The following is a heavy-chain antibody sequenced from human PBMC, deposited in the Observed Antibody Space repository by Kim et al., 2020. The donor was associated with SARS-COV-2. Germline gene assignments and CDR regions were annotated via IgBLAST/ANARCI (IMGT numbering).Heavy chain of an antibody. CDR1: GYTFTSYA. CDR3: ARGPRLYDYVWGSRDY. CDR2: INTNTGNP. V-gene: IGHV7-4-1*02. Sequence: ASVKVSCKASGYTFTSYAMNWVRQAPGQGLEWMGWINTNTGNPTYAQGFTGRFVFSLDTSVSTAYLQISSLKAEDTAVYYCARGPRLYDYVWGSRDYWGQGTLVTVSS. J-gene: IGHJ4*02. D-gene: IGHD3-16*01.